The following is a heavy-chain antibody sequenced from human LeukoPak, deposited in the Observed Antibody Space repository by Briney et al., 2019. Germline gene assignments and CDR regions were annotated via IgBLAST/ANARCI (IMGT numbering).Heavy chain of an antibody. J-gene: IGHJ4*02. CDR1: GYTFTGYY. Sequence: GASVKVSCKASGYTFTGYYMHWVRQAPGQGLEWMGWINPNSGGTNYAQKFQGRVTMTRDTSISTAYMELSRLRSDDTAVYYCARGFSYYYGSGRPDYWGQGTLVTVSS. CDR3: ARGFSYYYGSGRPDY. CDR2: INPNSGGT. V-gene: IGHV1-2*02. D-gene: IGHD3-10*01.